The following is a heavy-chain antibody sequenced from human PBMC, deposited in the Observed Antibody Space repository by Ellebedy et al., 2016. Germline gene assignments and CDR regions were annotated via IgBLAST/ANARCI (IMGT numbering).Heavy chain of an antibody. CDR2: ISSNSDYI. V-gene: IGHV3-21*01. CDR1: GFTFRSYI. Sequence: GESLKISCAASGFTFRSYIMTWVRQAPGKGLEWVSSISSNSDYIYYADSVEGRFTISRDNAKNSLYLQMNSLRAEDTAIYYCARGAYTGGWYPDYFDFWGQGTLVTVSS. CDR3: ARGAYTGGWYPDYFDF. D-gene: IGHD6-19*01. J-gene: IGHJ4*02.